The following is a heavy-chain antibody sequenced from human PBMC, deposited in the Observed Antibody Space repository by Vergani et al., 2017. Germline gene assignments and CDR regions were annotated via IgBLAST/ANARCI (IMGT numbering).Heavy chain of an antibody. CDR3: AREGMGCSGGSCYTYYYVMDV. CDR1: GFTFSSYS. V-gene: IGHV3-21*01. J-gene: IGHJ6*02. CDR2: ISSSSSYI. Sequence: EVQLVESGGDLVKPGGSLRLSCAASGFTFSSYSMNWVRQAPGKGLEWVSSISSSSSYIYYADSVKGRFTISRDNAKNSLYLQMNSLRAEDTSVYYCAREGMGCSGGSCYTYYYVMDVWGQGTTVTVSS. D-gene: IGHD2-15*01.